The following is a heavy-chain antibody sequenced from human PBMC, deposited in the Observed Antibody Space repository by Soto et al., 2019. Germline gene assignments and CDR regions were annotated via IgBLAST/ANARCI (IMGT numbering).Heavy chain of an antibody. V-gene: IGHV4-30-4*01. CDR3: ARVAYTYYDFWSGYYTGTPTNRHMDV. CDR2: IYYSGST. CDR1: GGSISSGDYY. Sequence: SETLSLTCTVSGGSISSGDYYWSWIRQPPGKGLEWIGYIYYSGSTYYNPSLKSRVTISVDTSKNQFSLKLSSVTAADTAVYYCARVAYTYYDFWSGYYTGTPTNRHMDVWGQGTTVTVSS. J-gene: IGHJ6*02. D-gene: IGHD3-3*01.